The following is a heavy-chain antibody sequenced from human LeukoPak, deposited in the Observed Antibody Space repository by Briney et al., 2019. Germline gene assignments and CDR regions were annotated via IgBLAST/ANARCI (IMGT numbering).Heavy chain of an antibody. CDR3: AREVKARSYCGGDCYLDYMDV. D-gene: IGHD2-21*02. CDR2: ISAYNGNT. J-gene: IGHJ6*03. Sequence: ASVKVSCKASGYTFTSYGISWVRQAPGQGLEWMGWISAYNGNTNYAQKLQGRVTMTTDTSTSTAYMELRSLRSDDTAVYYCAREVKARSYCGGDCYLDYMDVWGKGTTVTASS. V-gene: IGHV1-18*01. CDR1: GYTFTSYG.